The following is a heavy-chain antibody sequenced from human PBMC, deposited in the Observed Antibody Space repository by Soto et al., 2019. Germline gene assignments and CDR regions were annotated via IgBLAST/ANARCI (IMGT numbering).Heavy chain of an antibody. D-gene: IGHD1-26*01. CDR1: GGSIISDY. CDR2: ISYSGST. CDR3: ARVLSGSSLFDY. Sequence: TLSLTCTVSGGSIISDYWSWIRQPPGKGLEWIGYISYSGSTNYNPSLKSLVTISVDTSKNQFSLKLFSVTAADTAVYYCARVLSGSSLFDYWGQGTLVTVSS. J-gene: IGHJ4*02. V-gene: IGHV4-59*01.